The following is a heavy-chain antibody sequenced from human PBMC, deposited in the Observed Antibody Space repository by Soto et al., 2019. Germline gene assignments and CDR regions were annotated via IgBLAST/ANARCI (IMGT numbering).Heavy chain of an antibody. D-gene: IGHD3-10*01. V-gene: IGHV3-23*01. J-gene: IGHJ4*02. CDR2: ISGHGDAT. Sequence: GGSLRLSCAASVFPFTGYAMSWVRQAPGKGLEWVSAISGHGDATFYADSVKGRFTISRDNSKNTLYLHMNSLRAEDTALYYCANSRVSMVRGLIIIPNYWGQGTLVTVS. CDR1: VFPFTGYA. CDR3: ANSRVSMVRGLIIIPNY.